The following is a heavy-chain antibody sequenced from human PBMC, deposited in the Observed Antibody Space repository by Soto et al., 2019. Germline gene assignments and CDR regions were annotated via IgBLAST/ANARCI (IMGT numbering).Heavy chain of an antibody. CDR2: IYYSGST. J-gene: IGHJ5*02. Sequence: QVQLQESGPGLVKPSQTLSLTCTVSGGSISSGGYYWSWIRQHPGKGLEWIGYIYYSGSTYYNPSIKSRVTISVDTSKNQFSLKLSSVTAADTAVYYCARDHMGYCSGGSCYSWFDPWGQGTLVTVSS. CDR3: ARDHMGYCSGGSCYSWFDP. D-gene: IGHD2-15*01. CDR1: GGSISSGGYY. V-gene: IGHV4-31*03.